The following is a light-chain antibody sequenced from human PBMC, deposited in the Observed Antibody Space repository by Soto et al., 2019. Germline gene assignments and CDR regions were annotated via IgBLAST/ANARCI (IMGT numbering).Light chain of an antibody. J-gene: IGKJ1*01. CDR1: QSVSSSY. CDR3: QQYVSSPRT. Sequence: EIVLTQSPGTLSLSPGERATLSCRASQSVSSSYLAWYQQKPGQAPRLLIYGASSRATGIPDRFSGSGSGTDFTLTISRLEPEDFALYYCQQYVSSPRTFGQGTKVDIK. V-gene: IGKV3-20*01. CDR2: GAS.